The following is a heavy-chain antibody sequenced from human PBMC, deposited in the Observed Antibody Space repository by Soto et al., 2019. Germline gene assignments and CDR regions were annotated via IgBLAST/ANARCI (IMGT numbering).Heavy chain of an antibody. CDR2: INPNSGGT. Sequence: QVQLVQSGAEVKKPGASVKVSCKTSGYTFTAHCIHWVRQAPGQGLEGMGWINPNSGGTTYAQKFHARFTMTRDTSISTAYMELRGLTSDDTAVYYWAREDDLTMNSGLDVWGQGTTVTVSS. D-gene: IGHD3-22*01. CDR1: GYTFTAHC. J-gene: IGHJ6*02. V-gene: IGHV1-2*02. CDR3: AREDDLTMNSGLDV.